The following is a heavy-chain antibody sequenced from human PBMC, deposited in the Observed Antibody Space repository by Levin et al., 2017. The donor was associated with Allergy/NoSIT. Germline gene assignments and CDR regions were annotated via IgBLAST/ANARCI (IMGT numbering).Heavy chain of an antibody. V-gene: IGHV3-21*01. CDR1: GFTFSSYS. CDR3: ATVGYYDFWSGPGGSI. D-gene: IGHD3-3*01. Sequence: GGSLRLSCAASGFTFSSYSMNWVRQAPGKGLEWVSSISSSSSYIYYADSVKGRFTISRDNAKNSLYLQMNSLRAEDTAVYYCATVGYYDFWSGPGGSIWGQGTMVTVSS. J-gene: IGHJ3*02. CDR2: ISSSSSYI.